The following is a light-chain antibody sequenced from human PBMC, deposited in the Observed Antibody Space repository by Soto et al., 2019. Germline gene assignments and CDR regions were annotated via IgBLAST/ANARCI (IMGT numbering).Light chain of an antibody. V-gene: IGKV3-20*01. Sequence: EIVLTQSPGTLSLSPGERATLSCRASQSVSSSYLAWYQQKPGQAPRLLIYGASSRATGIPHRFRGSGSGTHFTLTISRLEPEDFGVYYCQQYGSARTFGQGTKVDIK. J-gene: IGKJ1*01. CDR2: GAS. CDR1: QSVSSSY. CDR3: QQYGSART.